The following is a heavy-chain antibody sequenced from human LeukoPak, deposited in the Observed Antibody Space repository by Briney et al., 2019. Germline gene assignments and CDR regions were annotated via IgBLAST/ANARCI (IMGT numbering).Heavy chain of an antibody. V-gene: IGHV3-73*01. D-gene: IGHD3-22*01. CDR1: GFTFSGSA. CDR2: IRSKPNSYAT. J-gene: IGHJ4*02. Sequence: HPGGSLKLPCAASGFTFSGSAMHWVRQASGKGLEWVGRIRSKPNSYATAYAASVKGRFTISRDDSKNTAFLQMKSLKTEDTAVYYCTRHDNYYDISGPSHWGQGTLVTVSS. CDR3: TRHDNYYDISGPSH.